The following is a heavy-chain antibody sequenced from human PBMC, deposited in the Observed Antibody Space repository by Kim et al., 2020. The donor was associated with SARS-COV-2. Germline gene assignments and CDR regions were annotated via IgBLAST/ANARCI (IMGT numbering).Heavy chain of an antibody. D-gene: IGHD3-10*01. CDR3: AKKGRAMVRGGMDV. J-gene: IGHJ6*02. Sequence: ADSVKGRFTISRDNSKNTLYLQMNSLRAEDTAVYYCAKKGRAMVRGGMDVWVQGTTVTVSS. V-gene: IGHV3-30*02.